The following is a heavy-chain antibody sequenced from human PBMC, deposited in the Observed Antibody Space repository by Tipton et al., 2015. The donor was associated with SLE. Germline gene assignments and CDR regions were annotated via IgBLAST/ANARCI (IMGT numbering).Heavy chain of an antibody. CDR3: ARVRVAATIAHYFDY. D-gene: IGHD6-13*01. CDR2: IYHSGTT. Sequence: TLSLTCVVSDHSIICGFFWAWIRQSPGKGLEWIGSIYHSGTTYYNPSLKSRVTMSVDTSQNQFSLKVTSVTAADTAIYYCARVRVAATIAHYFDYWGPGTRVTVSS. V-gene: IGHV4-38-2*01. CDR1: DHSIICGFF. J-gene: IGHJ4*02.